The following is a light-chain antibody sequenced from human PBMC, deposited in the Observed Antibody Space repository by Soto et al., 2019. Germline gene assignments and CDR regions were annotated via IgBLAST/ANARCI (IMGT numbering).Light chain of an antibody. CDR1: NSNTGSNT. Sequence: QSVLTQPPSASGTPGRGATISCPGSNSNTGSNTVNWYQQLPGTAPKRLFYSNNQRPSGVPDRFSGSKSGTSASLAISGLQSEYEADYYCAAWDDNLNGPHWVFGGGTKLTVL. V-gene: IGLV1-44*01. J-gene: IGLJ3*02. CDR3: AAWDDNLNGPHWV. CDR2: SNN.